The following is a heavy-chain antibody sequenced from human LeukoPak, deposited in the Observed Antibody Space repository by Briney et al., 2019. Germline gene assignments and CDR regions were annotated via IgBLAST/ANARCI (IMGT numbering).Heavy chain of an antibody. CDR2: ISAHNGNT. V-gene: IGHV1-18*01. Sequence: ASVKVSCKASGYTFTTHGIAWVRQAPGQGLEWMGWISAHNGNTNYAQSLQGRVTMTTDTSTNTAYMELRSLRSDDTAAYYCARDGYFDIWGRGTLVTVSS. J-gene: IGHJ2*01. CDR1: GYTFTTHG. CDR3: ARDGYFDI.